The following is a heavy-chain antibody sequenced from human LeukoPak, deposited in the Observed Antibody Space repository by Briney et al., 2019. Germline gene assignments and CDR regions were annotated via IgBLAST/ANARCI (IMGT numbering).Heavy chain of an antibody. J-gene: IGHJ4*02. V-gene: IGHV4-31*03. Sequence: SETLSLTCTVSGGSISSGGYYWSWIRQHPGKGLEWIGYIYYSGSTYYNPSLKSRVTISVDTSKNQFSLKLSSVTAADTAVYYCARGGLYYDILTGYYNGYYFDYWGQGTLVTVSS. CDR1: GGSISSGGYY. CDR3: ARGGLYYDILTGYYNGYYFDY. D-gene: IGHD3-9*01. CDR2: IYYSGST.